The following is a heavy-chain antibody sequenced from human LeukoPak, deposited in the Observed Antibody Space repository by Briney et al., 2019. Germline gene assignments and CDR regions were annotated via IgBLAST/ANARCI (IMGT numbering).Heavy chain of an antibody. CDR3: ARSVVPAAMLNWFDP. CDR1: GGSISSSY. D-gene: IGHD2-2*01. J-gene: IGHJ5*02. CDR2: IYYSGST. V-gene: IGHV4-59*01. Sequence: SETLSLTCTVSGGSISSSYWSWIRQPPGKGLEWIGYIYYSGSTNYNPSLKSRVTISVDTSKNQFSLKLSSVTAADTAVYYCARSVVPAAMLNWFDPWGQGTLVTVSS.